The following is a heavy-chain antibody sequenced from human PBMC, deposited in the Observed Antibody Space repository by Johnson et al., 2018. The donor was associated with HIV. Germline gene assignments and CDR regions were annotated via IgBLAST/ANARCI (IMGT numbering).Heavy chain of an antibody. V-gene: IGHV3-11*04. J-gene: IGHJ3*02. CDR3: ARGGLGDYVVAFDI. D-gene: IGHD4-17*01. CDR2: ISSRGIPI. Sequence: QVQLVESGGGLVKPGGSLRLSCAASGFTFSDYYMGWIRQTPGKGLEWISYISSRGIPIYYADSVKGRFTVSRDNSKNTLYLQMNSLRAEDTAVYYCARGGLGDYVVAFDIWGQGTMVTVSS. CDR1: GFTFSDYY.